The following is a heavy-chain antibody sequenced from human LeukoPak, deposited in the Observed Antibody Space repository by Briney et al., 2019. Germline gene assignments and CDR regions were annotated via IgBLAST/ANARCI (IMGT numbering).Heavy chain of an antibody. J-gene: IGHJ2*01. CDR1: GGSISSSSYY. CDR3: AAIVVPAAPYWYFDL. V-gene: IGHV4-39*01. D-gene: IGHD2-2*01. CDR2: IYYSGST. Sequence: SETLSLTCTVSGGSISSSSYYWGWIRESPGKGLEWIGSIYYSGSTYYNPSLKSRVTISVDTSKNQFSLKLSSVTAADTAVYYCAAIVVPAAPYWYFDLWGRGTLATVSS.